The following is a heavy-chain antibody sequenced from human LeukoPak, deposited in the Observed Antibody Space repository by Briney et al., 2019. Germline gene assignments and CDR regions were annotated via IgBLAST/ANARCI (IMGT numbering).Heavy chain of an antibody. Sequence: TGGSLRLSCAASGFTFSGDWMSWVRQAPGRGLEWVANIKGDGSEKDHVDSVKGRFTISRDNAKNSLYLQMNSLRDDDTAVYFCARVRGFDVVDYWGQGTLVTVSS. J-gene: IGHJ4*02. CDR1: GFTFSGDW. D-gene: IGHD2-15*01. CDR3: ARVRGFDVVDY. CDR2: IKGDGSEK. V-gene: IGHV3-7*01.